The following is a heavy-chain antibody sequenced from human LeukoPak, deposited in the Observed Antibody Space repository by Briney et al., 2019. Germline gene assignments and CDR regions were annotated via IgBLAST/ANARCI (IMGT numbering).Heavy chain of an antibody. CDR3: ARAPEGASYGDSTKFDY. CDR2: INHSGST. D-gene: IGHD4-17*01. J-gene: IGHJ4*02. Sequence: SETLSLTCAVYGGSFGGYYWSWIRQPPGKGLEWIGEINHSGSTNYNPSLKSRVTISVDTSKNQFSLKLSSVTAADTAVYYCARAPEGASYGDSTKFDYWGQGTLVTVSS. CDR1: GGSFGGYY. V-gene: IGHV4-34*01.